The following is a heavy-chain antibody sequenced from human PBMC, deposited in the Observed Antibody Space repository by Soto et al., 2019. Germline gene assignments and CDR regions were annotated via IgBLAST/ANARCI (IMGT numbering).Heavy chain of an antibody. CDR3: ARDSSHGSISWFFGYSSYTDMYV. Sequence: SVKVSCKASGGTFSSYAISWVRQAPGQGLEWMGGIIPIFGTANYAQKFQGRVTITADESTSTAYMELSSLRSEDTAVYYCARDSSHGSISWFFGYSSYTDMYVCSQ. CDR2: IIPIFGTA. D-gene: IGHD6-13*01. V-gene: IGHV1-69*13. CDR1: GGTFSSYA. J-gene: IGHJ6*02.